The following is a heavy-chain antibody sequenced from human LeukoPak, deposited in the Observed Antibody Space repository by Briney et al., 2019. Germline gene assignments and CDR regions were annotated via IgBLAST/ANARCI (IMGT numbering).Heavy chain of an antibody. J-gene: IGHJ4*02. CDR1: GGSISSYY. CDR3: ARGVSYLDRWLQSYGPYYFDY. Sequence: PSETLSLTCTVSGGSISSYYWSWIRQPPGKGLEWIGYIYYSGSTNYNPSLKSRVTISVDTSKNQFSLKLSSVTAADTAVYYCARGVSYLDRWLQSYGPYYFDYWGQGTLVTVSS. CDR2: IYYSGST. D-gene: IGHD5-24*01. V-gene: IGHV4-59*12.